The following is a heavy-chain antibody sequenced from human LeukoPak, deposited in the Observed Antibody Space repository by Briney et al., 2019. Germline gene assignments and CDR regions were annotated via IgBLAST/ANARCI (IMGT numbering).Heavy chain of an antibody. CDR1: GGSISSGGYS. D-gene: IGHD3-10*01. J-gene: IGHJ4*02. CDR2: IYHSGST. CDR3: AREVLDYYGSGSYSHYLDY. Sequence: PSQTLSLTCAVSGGSISSGGYSWSWIRQPPGKGLEWIGYIYHSGSTYYNPSLKSRVTISVDRSKNQFSLKLSSVTAADTAVYYCAREVLDYYGSGSYSHYLDYWGQGTLVTVSS. V-gene: IGHV4-30-2*01.